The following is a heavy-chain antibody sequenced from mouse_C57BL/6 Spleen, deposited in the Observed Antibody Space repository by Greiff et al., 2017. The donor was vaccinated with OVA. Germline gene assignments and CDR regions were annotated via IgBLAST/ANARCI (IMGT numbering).Heavy chain of an antibody. D-gene: IGHD2-1*01. CDR1: GYTFTSYW. V-gene: IGHV1-69*01. CDR3: ARLYGNYEGFAY. J-gene: IGHJ3*01. Sequence: QVQLQQPGAELVMPGASVKLSCKASGYTFTSYWMHWVKQRPGQGLEWIGEIDPSDSYTNYNQKFKGKSTLTVDKSSSTAYMQLSSLTSEDSAVYYCARLYGNYEGFAYWGQGTLVTVSA. CDR2: IDPSDSYT.